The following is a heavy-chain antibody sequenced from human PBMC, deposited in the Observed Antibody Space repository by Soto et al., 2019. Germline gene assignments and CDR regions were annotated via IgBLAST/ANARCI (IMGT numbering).Heavy chain of an antibody. J-gene: IGHJ4*02. CDR3: ARHSNRNYGLYYFDY. CDR2: IYYSGST. V-gene: IGHV4-61*05. D-gene: IGHD4-4*01. Sequence: SETLSLTCNVSGGSISSSRSYWAWFRQPPGKELEWIGYIYYSGSTKYKPSLKSRVTISVDTSKNQFSLKVSSATAADTAVYYCARHSNRNYGLYYFDYWGLGALVTVSS. CDR1: GGSISSSRSY.